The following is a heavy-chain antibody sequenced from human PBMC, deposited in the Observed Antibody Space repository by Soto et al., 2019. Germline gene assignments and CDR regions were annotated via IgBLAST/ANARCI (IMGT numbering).Heavy chain of an antibody. CDR1: GGSLTKYY. J-gene: IGHJ4*02. V-gene: IGHV4-4*07. CDR2: ISTSGNV. D-gene: IGHD3-3*01. Sequence: SETLSLTCTVSGGSLTKYYWSWIRQPAGKGLEWIGRISTSGNVVSKASLRSRLTMSVDTSKNQFSLRLTSVTAADTAVYYCARDNNDFWSLYPLAFDYWGQGALVTVSS. CDR3: ARDNNDFWSLYPLAFDY.